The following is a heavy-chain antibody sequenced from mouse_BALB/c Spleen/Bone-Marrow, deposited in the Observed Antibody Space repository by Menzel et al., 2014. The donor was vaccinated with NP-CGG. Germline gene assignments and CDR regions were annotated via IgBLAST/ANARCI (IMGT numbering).Heavy chain of an antibody. Sequence: EVKVEESGVELVKPGASVKLSCTASGFNIKDTYMHWVKQRPEQGLEWIGRIDPANGNTKYDPKFQGKATITADTSSNTAYLQLSSLTSEDTAVYYCARNYGYGKSFAYWGQGTLVTVSA. CDR3: ARNYGYGKSFAY. CDR1: GFNIKDTY. D-gene: IGHD2-2*01. V-gene: IGHV14-3*02. J-gene: IGHJ3*01. CDR2: IDPANGNT.